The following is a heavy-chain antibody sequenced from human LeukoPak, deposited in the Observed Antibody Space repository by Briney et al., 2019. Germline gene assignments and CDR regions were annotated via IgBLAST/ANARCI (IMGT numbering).Heavy chain of an antibody. CDR1: VYTFTSYY. Sequence: ASVNVSFKSSVYTFTSYYMHGVRQAPGQGLEWMGIINPSGGSTSYAQKFQGRVTMPRDTSTSTVYMELSSLRSEDTAVYYCARMAIPAAIYYYYGMDVWGQGTTVTVSS. CDR3: ARMAIPAAIYYYYGMDV. CDR2: INPSGGST. J-gene: IGHJ6*02. D-gene: IGHD2-2*01. V-gene: IGHV1-46*03.